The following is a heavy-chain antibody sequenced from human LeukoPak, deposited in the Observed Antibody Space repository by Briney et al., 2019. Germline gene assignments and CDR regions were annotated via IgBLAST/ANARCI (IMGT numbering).Heavy chain of an antibody. V-gene: IGHV3-23*01. D-gene: IGHD5-24*01. Sequence: GGSLRLSCAASGFTFSSYAMSWVRQAPGKGLEWVSAISGSGGSTYYADSVKGRFTISRDNSKNTLYLQMNSLRAEDTAVYYCAKDKAATISAPTRNWGQGTLVTVSS. J-gene: IGHJ4*02. CDR1: GFTFSSYA. CDR3: AKDKAATISAPTRN. CDR2: ISGSGGST.